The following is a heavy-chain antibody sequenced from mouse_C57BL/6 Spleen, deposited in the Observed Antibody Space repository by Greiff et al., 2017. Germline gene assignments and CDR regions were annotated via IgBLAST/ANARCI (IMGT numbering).Heavy chain of an antibody. J-gene: IGHJ2*01. Sequence: QVQLQQPGAELVKPGASVKLSCKASGYTFTSYWMHWVKQRPGQGLEWIGMIHPNSGSTNYNEKFKSKATLTVDKSSSTAYMQLSSLTSDDSAVYYCARQWVYYSNYYFDYWGQGTTLTVSS. D-gene: IGHD2-5*01. CDR3: ARQWVYYSNYYFDY. V-gene: IGHV1-64*01. CDR2: IHPNSGST. CDR1: GYTFTSYW.